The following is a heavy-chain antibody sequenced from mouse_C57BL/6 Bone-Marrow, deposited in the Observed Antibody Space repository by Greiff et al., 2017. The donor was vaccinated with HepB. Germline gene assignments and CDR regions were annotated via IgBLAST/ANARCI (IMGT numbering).Heavy chain of an antibody. D-gene: IGHD1-1*01. CDR1: GFTFSSYA. J-gene: IGHJ4*01. V-gene: IGHV5-4*01. CDR3: ARDLFGLLRNYYAMDY. Sequence: EVQVVESGGGLVKPGGSLKLSCAASGFTFSSYAMSWVRQTPEKRLEWVATISDGGSYTYYPDNVQGRFTISRDNAKNNLYLQMSHLKSEDTAMYYCARDLFGLLRNYYAMDYWGQGTSVTVSS. CDR2: ISDGGSYT.